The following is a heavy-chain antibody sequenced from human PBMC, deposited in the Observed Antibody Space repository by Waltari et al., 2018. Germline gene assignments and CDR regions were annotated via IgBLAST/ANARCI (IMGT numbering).Heavy chain of an antibody. CDR2: INHSGST. D-gene: IGHD6-6*01. CDR1: GGSFSGYY. Sequence: QVQLQQWGAGLLKPSETLSLTCAVYGGSFSGYYWSWIRQPPGKGLEWIGEINHSGSTNYNPSLKSRVTISVDTSKNQFSLKLSSVTAADTAVYYCARRGWIAARPRYFDYWGQGTLVTVSS. J-gene: IGHJ4*02. V-gene: IGHV4-34*01. CDR3: ARRGWIAARPRYFDY.